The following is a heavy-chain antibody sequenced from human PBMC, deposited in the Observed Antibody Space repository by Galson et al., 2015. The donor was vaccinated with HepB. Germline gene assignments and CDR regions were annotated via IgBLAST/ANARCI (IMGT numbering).Heavy chain of an antibody. CDR3: ARDSRLELRLNNYYSYGMDV. J-gene: IGHJ6*02. Sequence: SVKVSCKASGYTFASYGISWLRQAPGQGLQWLGWVSGYDGSTNYPQTLQGRVIKTTDKSTNTAYMELRSLRSDDTAIYYCARDSRLELRLNNYYSYGMDVWGQGTTVTVSS. CDR2: VSGYDGST. CDR1: GYTFASYG. D-gene: IGHD1-7*01. V-gene: IGHV1-18*01.